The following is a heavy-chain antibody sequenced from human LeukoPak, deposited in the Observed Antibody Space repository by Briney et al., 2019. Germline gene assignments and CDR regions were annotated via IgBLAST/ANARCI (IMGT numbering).Heavy chain of an antibody. CDR1: GGSISIYY. V-gene: IGHV4-59*01. D-gene: IGHD3-22*01. Sequence: KPSETLSLTCTVAGGSISIYYWSWIRQPPGKGLEWIGYIYYSGSTNYNPSLKSRVTISVDTSKNKFSLKMSSVTAADTAVYYCARSEMYYYDSSGYYPKYFQHWGQGTLVTVSS. CDR3: ARSEMYYYDSSGYYPKYFQH. CDR2: IYYSGST. J-gene: IGHJ1*01.